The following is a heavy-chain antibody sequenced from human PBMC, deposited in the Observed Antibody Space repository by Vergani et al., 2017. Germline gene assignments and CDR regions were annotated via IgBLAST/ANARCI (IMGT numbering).Heavy chain of an antibody. D-gene: IGHD6-19*01. CDR3: ARDVYSSGWYSPYYYYYGMDV. CDR1: GFTFSSYG. Sequence: QVQLVESGGGVVQPGRSLRLPCAASGFTFSSYGMHWVRQAPGKGLEWVAVIWYDGSNKYYADSVKGRFTISRDNSKNTLYLQMNSLRAEDTAVYYCARDVYSSGWYSPYYYYYGMDVWGQGTTVTVSS. V-gene: IGHV3-33*01. J-gene: IGHJ6*02. CDR2: IWYDGSNK.